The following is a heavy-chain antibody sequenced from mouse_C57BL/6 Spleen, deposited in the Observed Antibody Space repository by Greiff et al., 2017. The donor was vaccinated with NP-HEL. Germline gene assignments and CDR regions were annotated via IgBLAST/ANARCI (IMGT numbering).Heavy chain of an antibody. CDR1: GYTFTSYG. D-gene: IGHD2-4*01. CDR2: ISPRSGNT. CDR3: ARGDDYDRFAY. V-gene: IGHV1-81*01. Sequence: QVQLQQSGAELARPGASVKLSCKASGYTFTSYGISWVKQRTGPGLEWIGEISPRSGNTYYNEKFKGKATLTADKSSSTAYMELRSLTSEDSAVYICARGDDYDRFAYWGQGTLVTVSA. J-gene: IGHJ3*01.